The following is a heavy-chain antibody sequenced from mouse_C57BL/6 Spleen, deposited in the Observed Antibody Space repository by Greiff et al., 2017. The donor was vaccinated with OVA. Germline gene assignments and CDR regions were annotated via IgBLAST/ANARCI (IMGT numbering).Heavy chain of an antibody. J-gene: IGHJ4*01. CDR1: GYTFTSYW. Sequence: VKLVESGAELVKPGASVKLSCKASGYTFTSYWMHWVKQRPGQGLEWIGMIHPNSGSTNYNEKFKSKATLTVDKSSSTAYMQLSSLTSEDSAVYYCARRELSDYAMDYWGQGTSVTVSS. D-gene: IGHD1-1*02. CDR3: ARRELSDYAMDY. V-gene: IGHV1-64*01. CDR2: IHPNSGST.